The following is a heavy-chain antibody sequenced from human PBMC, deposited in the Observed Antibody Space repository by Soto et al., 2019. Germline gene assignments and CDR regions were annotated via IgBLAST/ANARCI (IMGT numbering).Heavy chain of an antibody. CDR3: AREGTVTTQPGFDY. Sequence: QVQLVQSGAEVKKPGSSVKVSCKASGGTFSSYAISWVRQAPGQGLEWMGGIIPIFGTANYAQKFQGRGTITADESTSKAYMELSSLRSEDTDVYYCAREGTVTTQPGFDYWGQGTLVTVSS. V-gene: IGHV1-69*12. CDR1: GGTFSSYA. J-gene: IGHJ4*02. CDR2: IIPIFGTA. D-gene: IGHD4-17*01.